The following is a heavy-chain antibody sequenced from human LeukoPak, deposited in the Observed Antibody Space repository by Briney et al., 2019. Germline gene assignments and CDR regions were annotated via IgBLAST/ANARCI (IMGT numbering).Heavy chain of an antibody. Sequence: GGSLRLSCAASGFTFSSYSMNWVRQAPGKGLEWVSSISSSSSYIYYADSVKGRFTISRDNAKNSLYLQMNSLRAEDTAVYYCARDAAVAGIPFDYWGQGTLVTVSA. J-gene: IGHJ4*02. CDR2: ISSSSSYI. V-gene: IGHV3-21*01. CDR3: ARDAAVAGIPFDY. CDR1: GFTFSSYS. D-gene: IGHD6-19*01.